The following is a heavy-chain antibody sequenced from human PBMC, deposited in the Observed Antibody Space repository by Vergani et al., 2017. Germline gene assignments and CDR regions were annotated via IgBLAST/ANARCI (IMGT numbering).Heavy chain of an antibody. V-gene: IGHV4-31*11. J-gene: IGHJ6*03. CDR1: GGSISSGDHC. D-gene: IGHD6-25*01. Sequence: QVQLQESGPGVVKPSQTLSLTCAVSGGSISSGDHCWTWIRQRPGKGLEWIGYIFYSGTTYANPSLRSRLTISVDTSQNQFSLKLRSVTAADPAVYYCARVDTQVPATSHFYYMDVWGKGTTVVVSS. CDR2: IFYSGTT. CDR3: ARVDTQVPATSHFYYMDV.